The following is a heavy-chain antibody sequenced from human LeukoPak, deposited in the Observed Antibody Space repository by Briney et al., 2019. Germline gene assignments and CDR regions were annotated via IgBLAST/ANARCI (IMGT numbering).Heavy chain of an antibody. Sequence: GGSLRLSCAASGFTFSSYSMNWVRQAPGKGLEWVSSISSSSSYIYYADSVKGRFTISRDNAKNSLYLQMNSLRAEDTAVYYCARDLTRYSSGWYAAAYFDYWGQGTLVTVSS. CDR1: GFTFSSYS. CDR3: ARDLTRYSSGWYAAAYFDY. J-gene: IGHJ4*02. D-gene: IGHD6-19*01. CDR2: ISSSSSYI. V-gene: IGHV3-21*01.